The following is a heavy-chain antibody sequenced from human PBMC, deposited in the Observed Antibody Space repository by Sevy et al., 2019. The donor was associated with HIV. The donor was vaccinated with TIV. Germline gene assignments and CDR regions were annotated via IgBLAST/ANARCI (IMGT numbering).Heavy chain of an antibody. V-gene: IGHV4-59*01. J-gene: IGHJ4*02. Sequence: SETLSLTCTVSGGSISSYYWSWIRQPPGKGLEWFGYIYYSGSTNYNPSPKSRVTISVDTSKNQFSLKLSSVTAADTAVYYCARGGATAGDDYGGQGTLVTVS. CDR1: GGSISSYY. CDR2: IYYSGST. D-gene: IGHD3-16*01. CDR3: ARGGATAGDDY.